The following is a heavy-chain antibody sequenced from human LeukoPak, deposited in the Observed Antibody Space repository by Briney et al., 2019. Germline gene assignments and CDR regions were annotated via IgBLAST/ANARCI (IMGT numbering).Heavy chain of an antibody. J-gene: IGHJ4*02. V-gene: IGHV1-69*13. CDR3: ARNYYDSSGYYYLLDY. D-gene: IGHD3-22*01. Sequence: SVKVSCKASGGTFSSYAISWVRQAPGQGPEWMGGIIPIFGTANYAQKFQGRVTITADESTSTAYMDLSSLRSEDTAVYYCARNYYDSSGYYYLLDYWGQGTLVTVSS. CDR2: IIPIFGTA. CDR1: GGTFSSYA.